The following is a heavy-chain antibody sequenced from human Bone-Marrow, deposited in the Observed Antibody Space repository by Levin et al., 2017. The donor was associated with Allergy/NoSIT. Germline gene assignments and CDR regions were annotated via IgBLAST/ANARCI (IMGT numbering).Heavy chain of an antibody. CDR1: GFTFSNAW. D-gene: IGHD2-15*01. Sequence: SGGSLRLSCAASGFTFSNAWMSWVRQAPGKGLEWVGRIKSKTDGGTTDYAAPVKGRFTISRDDSKNTLYLQMNSLKTEDTAVYYCTTAGDDIVVVVAAGFRQQNWFDPWGQGTLVTVSS. CDR3: TTAGDDIVVVVAAGFRQQNWFDP. V-gene: IGHV3-15*01. J-gene: IGHJ5*02. CDR2: IKSKTDGGTT.